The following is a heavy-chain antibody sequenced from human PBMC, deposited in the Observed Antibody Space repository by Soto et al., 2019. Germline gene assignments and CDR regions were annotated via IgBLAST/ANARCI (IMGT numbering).Heavy chain of an antibody. D-gene: IGHD3-22*01. J-gene: IGHJ6*02. CDR1: GFTFTSSA. CDR3: AATYYYDSSGYYYYYYGMDV. CDR2: IVVGSGNT. Sequence: SVKVSCKASGFTFTSSAVQWVRQARGQRLEWIGWIVVGSGNTNYAQKFQERVTITRDMSTSTAYMELSSLRSEDTAVYYCAATYYYDSSGYYYYYYGMDVWGQGTTVTVSS. V-gene: IGHV1-58*01.